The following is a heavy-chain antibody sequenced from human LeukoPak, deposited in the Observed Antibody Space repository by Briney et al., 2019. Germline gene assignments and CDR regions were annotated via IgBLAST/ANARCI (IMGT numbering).Heavy chain of an antibody. J-gene: IGHJ4*02. CDR2: IIPIFGTA. CDR3: ARDLGGAAGTRYFDY. CDR1: GGTFSSYA. Sequence: SVTVSCKASGGTFSSYAISWVRQAPGQGLEWMGGIIPIFGTANYAQKFQGRVTITADESTSTAYMELSSLRSEDTAVYYCARDLGGAAGTRYFDYWGQGTLVTVSS. D-gene: IGHD6-13*01. V-gene: IGHV1-69*13.